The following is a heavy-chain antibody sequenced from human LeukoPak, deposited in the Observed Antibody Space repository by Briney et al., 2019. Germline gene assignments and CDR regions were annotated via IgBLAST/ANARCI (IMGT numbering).Heavy chain of an antibody. J-gene: IGHJ5*02. CDR3: AIGSIEGANMWFHP. CDR1: GYTFTGYY. D-gene: IGHD1-26*01. CDR2: INPNSGGT. V-gene: IGHV1-2*06. Sequence: GASVKVSCKASGYTFTGYYMNWVRQAPGQGIEWMGRINPNSGGTDYAQKFQGRVTITRDTTISTAYIVLGRLRSDDTTVYYCAIGSIEGANMWFHPWGRGALVSVSS.